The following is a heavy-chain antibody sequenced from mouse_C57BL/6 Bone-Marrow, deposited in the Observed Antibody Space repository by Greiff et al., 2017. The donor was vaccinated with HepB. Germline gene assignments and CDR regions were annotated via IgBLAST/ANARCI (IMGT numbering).Heavy chain of an antibody. D-gene: IGHD1-1*01. CDR2: IDPENGDT. Sequence: EVQLVESGAELVRPGASVKLSCTASGFNIKDDYMHWVKQRPEQGLEWIGWIDPENGDTEYASKFQGKATITADTSSNTAYLQLSSLTSEDTAVYYCTVFYYCSMGFAYWGQGTLVTVSA. CDR1: GFNIKDDY. V-gene: IGHV14-4*01. J-gene: IGHJ3*01. CDR3: TVFYYCSMGFAY.